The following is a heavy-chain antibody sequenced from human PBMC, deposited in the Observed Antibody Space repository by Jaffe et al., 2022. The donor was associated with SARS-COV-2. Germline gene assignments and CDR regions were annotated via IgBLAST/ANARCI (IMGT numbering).Heavy chain of an antibody. CDR1: GASISSGSYY. Sequence: QVQLQESGPGLVQPSQTLSLTCSVSGASISSGSYYWTWIRQPAGKGLEWIGRIYTSGNTNYNPSLKSRVTISIDTSKNQFSLKLTSVTAADTAVYYCARDVRGSSGLWSPQNNWFDPWGQGTLVTVSS. CDR3: ARDVRGSSGLWSPQNNWFDP. D-gene: IGHD6-19*01. CDR2: IYTSGNT. J-gene: IGHJ5*02. V-gene: IGHV4-61*02.